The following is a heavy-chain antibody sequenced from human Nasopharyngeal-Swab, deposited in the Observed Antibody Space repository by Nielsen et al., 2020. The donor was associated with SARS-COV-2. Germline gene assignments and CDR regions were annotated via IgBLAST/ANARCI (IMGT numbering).Heavy chain of an antibody. CDR3: ARHRGSYSRDDIDI. CDR2: IYPADSDI. V-gene: IGHV5-51*01. D-gene: IGHD1-26*01. J-gene: IGHJ3*02. Sequence: GGSLRLSCKGSGYSFTSYWTGWVRQLPGKGLEWMGIIYPADSDIRYSPSFQGQGTISADKHISTAYLQWSSLKAADTAMYYCARHRGSYSRDDIDIWGQGTMVTVSS. CDR1: GYSFTSYW.